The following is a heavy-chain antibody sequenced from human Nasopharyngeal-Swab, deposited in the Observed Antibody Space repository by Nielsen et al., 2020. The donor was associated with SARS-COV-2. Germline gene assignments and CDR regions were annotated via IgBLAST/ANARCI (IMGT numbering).Heavy chain of an antibody. V-gene: IGHV3-9*01. D-gene: IGHD5-18*01. Sequence: LSLTCAASGFTFDDYAMHWVRQAPGKGLEWVSGISWNSGSIAYADSVKGRFTISRDNAKNSLYLQMNSLRAEDTALYYCAKELTAYYFDYWGQGTQVTVSS. CDR3: AKELTAYYFDY. CDR1: GFTFDDYA. CDR2: ISWNSGSI. J-gene: IGHJ4*02.